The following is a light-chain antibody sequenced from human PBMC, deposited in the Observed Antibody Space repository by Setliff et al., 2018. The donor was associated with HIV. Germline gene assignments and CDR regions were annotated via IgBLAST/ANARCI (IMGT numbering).Light chain of an antibody. CDR2: EVT. CDR3: SSYSTTSTLL. CDR1: SSDVGDYNY. Sequence: QSALTQPPSASGSPGQSVTISCTGTSSDVGDYNYVSWFQQHPGKAPKLIIYEVTKRPSGVPDRFSGSKSGNTASLTVSGLQAGDEADYYCSSYSTTSTLLFGAGTKVTVL. V-gene: IGLV2-8*01. J-gene: IGLJ1*01.